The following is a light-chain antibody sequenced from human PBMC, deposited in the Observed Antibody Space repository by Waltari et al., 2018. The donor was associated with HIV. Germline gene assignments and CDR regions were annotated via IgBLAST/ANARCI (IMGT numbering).Light chain of an antibody. CDR3: GTWDTSLSAGV. Sequence: QSVLTQPPAVSAAPGQTVTISCSGSSSNIANNYVSWYQQLPGTAPKLLIYDNNMRSYGIPDRLSGSKSGTSATLAIAGLQTGDEADYYCGTWDTSLSAGVFGGGTKVTVL. V-gene: IGLV1-51*01. CDR1: SSNIANNY. J-gene: IGLJ2*01. CDR2: DNN.